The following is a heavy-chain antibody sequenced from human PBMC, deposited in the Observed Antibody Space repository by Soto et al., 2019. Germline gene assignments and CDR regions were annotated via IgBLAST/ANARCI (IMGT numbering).Heavy chain of an antibody. J-gene: IGHJ3*02. Sequence: PGGSLRLSCAASGFTFSTYAMHWVRQAPGKELEYVSAISANGGSTYYANSVNGRFTISRDNSKNTLYLQMGSLRADDMAVYYCARGGYCSGGSCYLGAFEIWGQGTMVT. D-gene: IGHD2-15*01. CDR1: GFTFSTYA. CDR2: ISANGGST. V-gene: IGHV3-64*01. CDR3: ARGGYCSGGSCYLGAFEI.